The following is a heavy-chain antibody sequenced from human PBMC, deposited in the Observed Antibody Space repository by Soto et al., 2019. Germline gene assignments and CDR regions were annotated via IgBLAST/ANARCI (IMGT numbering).Heavy chain of an antibody. V-gene: IGHV3-7*03. CDR3: ARARGVDS. CDR2: IKADGSGK. J-gene: IGHJ5*01. CDR1: GFTFSNLW. D-gene: IGHD3-16*01. Sequence: GVSLRLSCAGSGFTFSNLWMNWVHQAPGKGLEWVANIKADGSGKYYVACVKGRFTISKDNAKNSLYLQMNSPTAEDTAVYYCARARGVDSWGQGTLVTVSS.